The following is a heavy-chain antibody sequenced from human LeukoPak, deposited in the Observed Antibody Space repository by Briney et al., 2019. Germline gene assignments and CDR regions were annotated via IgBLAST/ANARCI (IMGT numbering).Heavy chain of an antibody. J-gene: IGHJ4*02. Sequence: ASVKVSCKASGYTFTNYDINWVRQATGQGLEWLGWMNPNSGNTGYAQKFQGRVIMTRNTSISTAYMELSSLRSEDTAVYYCARAQRAPGYSGYDFGDCWGQGTLVTVSS. D-gene: IGHD5-12*01. CDR3: ARAQRAPGYSGYDFGDC. V-gene: IGHV1-8*01. CDR1: GYTFTNYD. CDR2: MNPNSGNT.